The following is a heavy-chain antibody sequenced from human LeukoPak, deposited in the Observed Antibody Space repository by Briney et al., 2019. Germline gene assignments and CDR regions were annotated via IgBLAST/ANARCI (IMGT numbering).Heavy chain of an antibody. CDR2: FYPEDGGI. Sequence: ASVKVSCKVSVYTLTELSLHWVRQAPGKGLEWMGRFYPEDGGIIYARKFQGRVTMTEDTSTDTAYMELSSLRSEDTAVYFCAVSLTTGGYYGMDVWGQGTTVTVSS. J-gene: IGHJ6*02. CDR1: VYTLTELS. D-gene: IGHD1-1*01. V-gene: IGHV1-24*01. CDR3: AVSLTTGGYYGMDV.